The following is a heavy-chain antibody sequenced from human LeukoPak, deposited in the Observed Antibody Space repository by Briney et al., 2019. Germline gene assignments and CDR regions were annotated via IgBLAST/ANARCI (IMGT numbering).Heavy chain of an antibody. CDR2: IKQDGSEK. D-gene: IGHD3-10*01. V-gene: IGHV3-7*01. CDR1: GFTFSGYW. J-gene: IGHJ6*03. Sequence: GGSLRLSCAASGFTFSGYWMSWVRQAPGKGLEWVANIKQDGSEKYYVDSVKGRFTISRDNAKNSLYLQMNSLRAEDTAVYYCARTKIYGSGSYYRLYYYYMDVWGKGTTVTISS. CDR3: ARTKIYGSGSYYRLYYYYMDV.